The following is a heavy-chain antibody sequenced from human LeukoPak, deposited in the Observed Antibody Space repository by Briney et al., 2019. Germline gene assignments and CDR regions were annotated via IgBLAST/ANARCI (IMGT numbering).Heavy chain of an antibody. CDR2: ISGSGGSP. D-gene: IGHD6-13*01. V-gene: IGHV3-23*01. CDR3: ANALGGGNTWYYFDC. CDR1: GFTFSSYA. J-gene: IGHJ4*02. Sequence: GGSLRLSCAASGFTFSSYAMSWVRQAPGKGLEWVSAISGSGGSPNYANSVKGRFTISRDNSKNTLYLQMNSLRAEDTAVYYCANALGGGNTWYYFDCWGQGTLVTVSS.